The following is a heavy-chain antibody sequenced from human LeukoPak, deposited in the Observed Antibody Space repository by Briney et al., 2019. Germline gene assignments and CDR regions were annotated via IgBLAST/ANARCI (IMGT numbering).Heavy chain of an antibody. CDR3: ARHGDSSGWSSFVD. V-gene: IGHV4-59*08. Sequence: ASQTLSLTCTVSGGSFSVYYWTWIRQPPGKGLEWCGSIYYSRSTNYNPSLKSRVTISVDTTKNQYSQKLTSVTAADTAVDYCARHGDSSGWSSFVDWGQGTLVTVSS. CDR1: GGSFSVYY. D-gene: IGHD6-19*01. CDR2: IYYSRST. J-gene: IGHJ4*02.